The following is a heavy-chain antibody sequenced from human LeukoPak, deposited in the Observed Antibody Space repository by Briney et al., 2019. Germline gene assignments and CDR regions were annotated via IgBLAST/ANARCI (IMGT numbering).Heavy chain of an antibody. CDR1: GFTFSRYW. V-gene: IGHV3-7*01. CDR3: AREAYDDFWSGSWRYYYYMDV. CDR2: IKQDGSEK. Sequence: GGSLRLSCAASGFTFSRYWMHWVRQAPGKGLVWVANIKQDGSEKYYVDSVKGRFIISRDNAKNSLYLQMNSLRAEDTAVYYCAREAYDDFWSGSWRYYYYMDVWGKGTTVTVSS. J-gene: IGHJ6*03. D-gene: IGHD3-3*01.